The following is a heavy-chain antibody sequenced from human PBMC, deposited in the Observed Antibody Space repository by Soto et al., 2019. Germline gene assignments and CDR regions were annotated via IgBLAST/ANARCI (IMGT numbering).Heavy chain of an antibody. Sequence: EVQLVESGGGLVQPGGSLRLSCAASGFTFSDHSMDWVRQAPGKGLEWVGRTRNKANSYTTEYAASVKGRFTISRDDSKNSLYLQMNSLKTEDTAVYYCARVVGAPNWFDPWGQGTLVTVFS. J-gene: IGHJ5*02. V-gene: IGHV3-72*01. CDR3: ARVVGAPNWFDP. CDR2: TRNKANSYTT. D-gene: IGHD1-26*01. CDR1: GFTFSDHS.